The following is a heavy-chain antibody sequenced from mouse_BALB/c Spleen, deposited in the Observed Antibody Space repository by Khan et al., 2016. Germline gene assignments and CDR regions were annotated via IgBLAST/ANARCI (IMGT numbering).Heavy chain of an antibody. V-gene: IGHV2-9*02. CDR2: LWAGGST. J-gene: IGHJ4*01. CDR3: ARDRSPYAMDY. Sequence: QVQLKESGPGLVAPSQSLSITCTVSGFSLTSYGVHWVRQPPGKGLEWLGVLWAGGSTNYHSALMSRLSISKDNSKSQVFLKMNSLQTDYTAMYYCARDRSPYAMDYWGQGTSVTVSS. CDR1: GFSLTSYG.